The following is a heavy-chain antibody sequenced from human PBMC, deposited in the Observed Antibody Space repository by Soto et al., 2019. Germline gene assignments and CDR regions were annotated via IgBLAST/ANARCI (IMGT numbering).Heavy chain of an antibody. Sequence: SETLSLTCTVSGGSISSGDYYWSWIRQPPGKGLEWIGYIYYSGSTYYNPSLKSRVTISVDTSKNQFSLKLSSVTAADTAVYYCARAGSGSPFFYGMDVWGQGTTVT. J-gene: IGHJ6*02. CDR1: GGSISSGDYY. CDR3: ARAGSGSPFFYGMDV. CDR2: IYYSGST. V-gene: IGHV4-30-4*01. D-gene: IGHD3-10*01.